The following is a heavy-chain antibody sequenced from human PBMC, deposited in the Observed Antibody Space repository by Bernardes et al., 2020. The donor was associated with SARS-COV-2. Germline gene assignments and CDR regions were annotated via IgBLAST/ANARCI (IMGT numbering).Heavy chain of an antibody. D-gene: IGHD3-22*01. CDR3: ATEVFYDATGYTFGFDV. J-gene: IGHJ3*01. Sequence: ASVKVSCKVSGYTLAELSMHWVRQVPGKGLEWMGGFDPENSETIYAQKFQGRITLTEDTSTETAYMELSSLRTEDTALYYCATEVFYDATGYTFGFDVWGQGTIVTVST. CDR2: FDPENSET. CDR1: GYTLAELS. V-gene: IGHV1-24*01.